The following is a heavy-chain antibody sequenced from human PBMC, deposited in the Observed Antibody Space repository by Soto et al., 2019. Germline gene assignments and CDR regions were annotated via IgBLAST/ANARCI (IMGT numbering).Heavy chain of an antibody. V-gene: IGHV4-59*01. CDR1: GGSISSYY. CDR2: NYYSGSP. CDR3: ARNRDGYNPYCFDY. Sequence: SETLSLTCTVSGGSISSYYWTWIRQPPGKGLEWIGYNYYSGSPNYNPSLKSRVSISVDTSKNQFSLKLSSVTAADTAVYYCARNRDGYNPYCFDYWGQGTLVTVSS. J-gene: IGHJ4*02. D-gene: IGHD5-12*01.